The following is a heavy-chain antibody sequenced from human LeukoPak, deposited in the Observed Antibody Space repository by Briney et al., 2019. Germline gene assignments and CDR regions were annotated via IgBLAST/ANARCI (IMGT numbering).Heavy chain of an antibody. Sequence: SETLSLTCTVSGDSIRSGVYYWGWIRQPPGKGLEWIGCIYHSGSTYYNASLKSRVTISVDRSKNQFSLKLTSVTAADTAVYYCARAFCSTTSCYSLDGFDIWGQGTRVTVSS. J-gene: IGHJ3*02. CDR2: IYHSGST. D-gene: IGHD2-2*01. V-gene: IGHV4-30-2*01. CDR1: GDSIRSGVYY. CDR3: ARAFCSTTSCYSLDGFDI.